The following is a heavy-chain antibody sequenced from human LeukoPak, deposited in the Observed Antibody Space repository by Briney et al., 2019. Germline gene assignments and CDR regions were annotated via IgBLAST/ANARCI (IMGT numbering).Heavy chain of an antibody. CDR2: ISWNSGSI. Sequence: PGGSLRLSCAASGFTFDDYAMHWVRQAPGKGLEWVSGISWNSGSIGYADSVKGRFTISRDNAKNSLYLQMNSLRAEDTAVYYCARDGLGYSSSWYYYGMDVWGQGTTVTVSS. CDR3: ARDGLGYSSSWYYYGMDV. V-gene: IGHV3-9*01. CDR1: GFTFDDYA. J-gene: IGHJ6*02. D-gene: IGHD6-13*01.